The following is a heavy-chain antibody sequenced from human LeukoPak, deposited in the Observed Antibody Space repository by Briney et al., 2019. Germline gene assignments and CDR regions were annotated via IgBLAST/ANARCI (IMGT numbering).Heavy chain of an antibody. J-gene: IGHJ4*02. CDR2: FDPEDGET. Sequence: GASVKVSCKVSGYTLTELSMNWVRQAPGKGLEWMGGFDPEDGETTYAQKFQGRVAMTEDTSTDTAYMELSSLKSEDTAVYYCAKDKGVSRIVGATTSWGQGTLVTVSS. V-gene: IGHV1-24*01. D-gene: IGHD1-26*01. CDR3: AKDKGVSRIVGATTS. CDR1: GYTLTELS.